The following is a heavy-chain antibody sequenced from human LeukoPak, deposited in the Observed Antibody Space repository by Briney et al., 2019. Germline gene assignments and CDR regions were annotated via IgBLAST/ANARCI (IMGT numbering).Heavy chain of an antibody. CDR1: GDSVSSNSAA. V-gene: IGHV6-1*01. CDR3: ARDYPSKLYYGSGSYYNAYYYYGMDV. Sequence: SQTLSLTCAISGDSVSSNSAAWNWIRQSPSRGLEWLGRTYYRSKWYNDYAVSVKSRITINPDTSKNQFSLQLNSVTPEDTAVYYCARDYPSKLYYGSGSYYNAYYYYGMDVWGQGTTVTVSS. J-gene: IGHJ6*02. D-gene: IGHD3-10*01. CDR2: TYYRSKWYN.